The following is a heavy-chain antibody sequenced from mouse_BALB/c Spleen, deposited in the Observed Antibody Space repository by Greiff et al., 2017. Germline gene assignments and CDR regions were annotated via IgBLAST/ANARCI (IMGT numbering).Heavy chain of an antibody. J-gene: IGHJ2*01. D-gene: IGHD2-3*01. CDR3: ARAFDGYY. CDR2: INSNGGST. CDR1: GFTFSSYG. Sequence: DVMLVESGGGLVQPGGSLKLSCAASGFTFSSYGMSWVRQTPDKRLELVATINSNGGSTYYPDSVKGRFTISRDNAKNTLYLQMSSLKSEDTAMYYCARAFDGYYWGQGTTLTVSS. V-gene: IGHV5-6-3*01.